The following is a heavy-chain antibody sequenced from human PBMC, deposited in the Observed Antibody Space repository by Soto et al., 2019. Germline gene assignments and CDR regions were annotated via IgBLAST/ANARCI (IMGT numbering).Heavy chain of an antibody. CDR3: AREKTRQVDS. CDR2: ISGTSRTI. J-gene: IGHJ4*02. V-gene: IGHV3-48*03. CDR1: GFTFSTYE. D-gene: IGHD4-17*01. Sequence: LRLSCVGSGFTFSTYEMNWVRQAPGKGLEWVSYISGTSRTIYYADSVKGRFTISRDNAKNSLYLQMNSLRAEDTAVYYCAREKTRQVDSWGQGTLVTVSS.